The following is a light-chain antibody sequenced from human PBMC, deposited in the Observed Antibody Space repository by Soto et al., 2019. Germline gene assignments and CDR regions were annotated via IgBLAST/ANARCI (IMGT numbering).Light chain of an antibody. V-gene: IGKV3-15*01. Sequence: EIGVTQSLATLSVSQGERATLSCRASQSVSSNLAWYLQKPGQAPRLLIYGASTRATCILAGYSGSGSGTAFTLSISSLPSEDHVVYYSHQYNTWPPWTFGQGTKVDIK. CDR3: HQYNTWPPWT. J-gene: IGKJ1*01. CDR1: QSVSSN. CDR2: GAS.